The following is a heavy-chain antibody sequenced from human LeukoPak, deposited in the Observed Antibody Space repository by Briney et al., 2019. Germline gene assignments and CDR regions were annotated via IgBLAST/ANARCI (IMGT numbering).Heavy chain of an antibody. D-gene: IGHD6-13*01. CDR3: ARGTYSSRTNWFDP. J-gene: IGHJ5*02. V-gene: IGHV4-59*11. CDR2: IYYSGST. CDR1: GGSISSHY. Sequence: SETLSLTCTVSGGSISSHYWSWIRQPPGKGLEWIGYIYYSGSTNYNPSLKSRVTISVDTSKNQFSLKLSSVTAADTAVYYCARGTYSSRTNWFDPWGQGTLVTVSS.